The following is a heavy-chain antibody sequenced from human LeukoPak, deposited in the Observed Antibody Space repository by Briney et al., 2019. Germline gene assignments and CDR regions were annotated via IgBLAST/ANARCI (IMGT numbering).Heavy chain of an antibody. J-gene: IGHJ4*02. V-gene: IGHV3-48*04. CDR2: ISRGGRTT. D-gene: IGHD3-10*01. Sequence: PGGSLRLSCAASGFTFSSYSMNWVRQAPGKGLEWVSYISRGGRTTDYADSVKGRFTISRDNARNSLYLQMNSLRAEDTAVYYCARVVYGSGSYYNDWGQGTLVTVSS. CDR1: GFTFSSYS. CDR3: ARVVYGSGSYYND.